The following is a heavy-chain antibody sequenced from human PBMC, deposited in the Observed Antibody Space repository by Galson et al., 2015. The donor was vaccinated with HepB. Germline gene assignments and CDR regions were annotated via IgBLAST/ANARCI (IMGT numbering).Heavy chain of an antibody. J-gene: IGHJ4*02. Sequence: SLRLSCAASGFNFSNYAMHWVRQAPGKGLEWVAVISYDGSDKYDTDSVKGRFTISRDNSKNTLYLQMNSLKPEDTAVYYCAKGGLPQIVELVREVVVIATSPGEYWGQGTLVTVSS. CDR3: AKGGLPQIVELVREVVVIATSPGEY. CDR2: ISYDGSDK. V-gene: IGHV3-30*18. CDR1: GFNFSNYA. D-gene: IGHD2-21*01.